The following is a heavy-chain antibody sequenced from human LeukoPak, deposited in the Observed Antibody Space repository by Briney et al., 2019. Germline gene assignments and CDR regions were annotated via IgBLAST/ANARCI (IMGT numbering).Heavy chain of an antibody. CDR3: AHVGGYNYGLDY. CDR2: IFWNEET. J-gene: IGHJ4*02. D-gene: IGHD1-1*01. Sequence: AVIFWNEETRYSLSLRSRLTITKHTSKNQVVLTMTNMDPVDTATYYCAHVGGYNYGLDYWGQGTLVTVSS. V-gene: IGHV2-5*01.